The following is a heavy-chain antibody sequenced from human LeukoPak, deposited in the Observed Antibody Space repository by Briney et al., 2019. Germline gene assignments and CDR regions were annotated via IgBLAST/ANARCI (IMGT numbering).Heavy chain of an antibody. CDR3: ARDCSSTSCYVAFDI. Sequence: ASVKVSCKASGYTFTSYGISWVRQAPGQGLEWMGWISGYNGNTNYPQKVQGRVTMTTDTSTSTAYMELRSLRSGDTAVYYCARDCSSTSCYVAFDIWGQGTMVTVSS. V-gene: IGHV1-18*01. D-gene: IGHD2-2*01. CDR1: GYTFTSYG. J-gene: IGHJ3*02. CDR2: ISGYNGNT.